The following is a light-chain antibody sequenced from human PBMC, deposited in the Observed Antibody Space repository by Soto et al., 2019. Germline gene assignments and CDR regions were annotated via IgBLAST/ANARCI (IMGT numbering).Light chain of an antibody. CDR2: GAS. V-gene: IGKV3-15*01. Sequence: ETVLTQSLGTLSLYPGERATLSCRASQSVSSNLAWYQQKPGQAPRLLIYGASTRATGIPARFSGSGSGTDFTLTISSLQSEDFAVYYCQQYNNWPITFGQGARLEIK. J-gene: IGKJ5*01. CDR1: QSVSSN. CDR3: QQYNNWPIT.